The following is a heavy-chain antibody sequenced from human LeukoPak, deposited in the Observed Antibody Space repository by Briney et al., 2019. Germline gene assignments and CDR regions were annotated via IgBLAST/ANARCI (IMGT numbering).Heavy chain of an antibody. Sequence: SETLSLTCTVSGGSISSYYWSWIRQPPGKGLEWIGYIYYSGSTNYNPSLKSRVTISVDTSKNQSSLKLSSVTAADTAVYYCARLYYYDSSGYYYELYAFDIWGQGTMVTVSS. V-gene: IGHV4-59*01. CDR1: GGSISSYY. D-gene: IGHD3-22*01. J-gene: IGHJ3*02. CDR2: IYYSGST. CDR3: ARLYYYDSSGYYYELYAFDI.